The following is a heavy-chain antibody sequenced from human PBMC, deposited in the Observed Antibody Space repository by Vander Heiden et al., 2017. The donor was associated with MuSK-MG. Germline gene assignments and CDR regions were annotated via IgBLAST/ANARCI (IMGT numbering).Heavy chain of an antibody. CDR3: ARAKAARPVGWFDP. CDR1: GFTFSSYA. J-gene: IGHJ5*02. D-gene: IGHD6-6*01. V-gene: IGHV3-30-3*01. Sequence: QVQLVESGGGVVQPGRSLRLSCAASGFTFSSYAMHWVRQAQGKGLEWVAVISYDGSNKYYADSVKGRFTISRDNSKNTLYLQMNSLRAEDTAVYYCARAKAARPVGWFDPWGQGTLVTVSS. CDR2: ISYDGSNK.